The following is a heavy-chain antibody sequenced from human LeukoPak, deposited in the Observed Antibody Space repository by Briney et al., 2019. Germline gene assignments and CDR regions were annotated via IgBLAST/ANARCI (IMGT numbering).Heavy chain of an antibody. CDR3: ARIFGSGSSFDY. V-gene: IGHV4-34*01. Sequence: SETLSLTCAVYVESFSGYYWSWIRQPPGKGLEWIGEINHSGSTNYNPSLKSRVTISVDTSKNQFSLKLSSVTAADTAVYCCARIFGSGSSFDYWGQGTLVTVSS. CDR2: INHSGST. D-gene: IGHD6-19*01. CDR1: VESFSGYY. J-gene: IGHJ4*02.